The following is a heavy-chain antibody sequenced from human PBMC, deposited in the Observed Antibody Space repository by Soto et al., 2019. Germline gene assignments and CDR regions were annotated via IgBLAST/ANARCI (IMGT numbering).Heavy chain of an antibody. Sequence: QVHLVQSGSEVKTAGAAVTVSCRASGYTFSDYGVSWVRQAPGQGLEWMGWINVYSGTTNYLPKFQGRVTMTTDTSTSTLYMELRDLSSEATAVYYCARGRGGYLSSSGHTHNYLDYWGQGTLVTVSS. J-gene: IGHJ4*02. CDR3: ARGRGGYLSSSGHTHNYLDY. V-gene: IGHV1-18*01. CDR1: GYTFSDYG. CDR2: INVYSGTT. D-gene: IGHD3-22*01.